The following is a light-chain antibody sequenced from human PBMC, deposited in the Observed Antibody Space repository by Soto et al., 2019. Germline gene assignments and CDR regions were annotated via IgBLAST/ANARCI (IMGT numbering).Light chain of an antibody. CDR1: QSVSSS. Sequence: EIVMTQSPATLSVSPGERATLSCRASQSVSSSLAWYQQKPGQAPRLLIYGASTRATGIPARFSGSGSGTEFTLTISSLQSEDFAVYYCQEYNNWPPPTCGQGTKLEIK. CDR3: QEYNNWPPPT. CDR2: GAS. J-gene: IGKJ2*01. V-gene: IGKV3-15*01.